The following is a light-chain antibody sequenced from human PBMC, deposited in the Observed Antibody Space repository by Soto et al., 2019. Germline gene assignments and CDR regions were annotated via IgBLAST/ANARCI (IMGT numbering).Light chain of an antibody. J-gene: IGLJ1*01. CDR3: CSYAGSSSYV. V-gene: IGLV2-23*01. CDR2: EGS. Sequence: QSVLTQPASVSGSPGQSITISCTGTSSDVGSYNLVSWYQQHPGKAPKLMIYEGSKRPSGVSNRFSGSKSDNTASLTISGLQVEDEADYYCCSYAGSSSYVFGTGTKVTV. CDR1: SSDVGSYNL.